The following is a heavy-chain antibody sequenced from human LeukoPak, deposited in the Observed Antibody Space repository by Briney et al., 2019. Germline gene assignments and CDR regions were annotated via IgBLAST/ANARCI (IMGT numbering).Heavy chain of an antibody. CDR1: GYTFTGYY. CDR2: INPNSGGT. V-gene: IGHV1-2*02. CDR3: ARVGARITMVRGGINKYYFDY. J-gene: IGHJ4*02. Sequence: ASVTVSCKASGYTFTGYYMHWVRQAPGQGLEWLGWINPNSGGTNYAQKFQGRVTMTRDTSISTAYMELSRLRSDDTAVYHCARVGARITMVRGGINKYYFDYWGQGTLVTVSS. D-gene: IGHD3-10*01.